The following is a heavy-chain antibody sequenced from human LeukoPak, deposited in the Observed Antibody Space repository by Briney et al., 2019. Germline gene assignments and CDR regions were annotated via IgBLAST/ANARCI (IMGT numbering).Heavy chain of an antibody. CDR1: GDFITAYY. CDR3: ASNTGTVFDY. CDR2: VYYSGST. Sequence: SETLSLTCTVSGDFITAYYWSWIRQPPGKGLEWIGYVYYSGSTEYNPSLRSRVTISLEMSKHQFSLNLISVTAADTAVYYCASNTGTVFDYWGQGALITVSS. D-gene: IGHD7-27*01. V-gene: IGHV4-59*01. J-gene: IGHJ4*02.